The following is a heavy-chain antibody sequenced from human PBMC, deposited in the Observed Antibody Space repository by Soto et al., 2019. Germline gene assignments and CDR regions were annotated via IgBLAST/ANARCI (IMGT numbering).Heavy chain of an antibody. J-gene: IGHJ4*02. Sequence: QVQLQESGPGLVKPSQTLSLTCIVSGGSTSSGDYYRSWIRQYPGKGLEWIGSIHYSGTIYYTPSRRSRATMSVDTSNFQFSLTLSYVTAADTAVYYCTRGLDWAKLGYWGQGTLVTVSS. D-gene: IGHD3-16*01. CDR2: IHYSGTI. V-gene: IGHV4-31*03. CDR3: TRGLDWAKLGY. CDR1: GGSTSSGDYY.